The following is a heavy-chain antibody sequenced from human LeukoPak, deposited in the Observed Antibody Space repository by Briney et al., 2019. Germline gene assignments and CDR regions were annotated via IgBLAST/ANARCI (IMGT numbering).Heavy chain of an antibody. CDR2: IHHSGSI. Sequence: PSGTLSLTCAVSGVSISSNHWWTWVRQPPGKGLEWIAEIHHSGSINYNPSLKSRVTISVDKAKNQFSLNLNSVTAADTAVYYCARGGDRSFDYWGQGTLVTVSS. CDR3: ARGGDRSFDY. V-gene: IGHV4-4*02. J-gene: IGHJ4*02. CDR1: GVSISSNHW. D-gene: IGHD3-10*01.